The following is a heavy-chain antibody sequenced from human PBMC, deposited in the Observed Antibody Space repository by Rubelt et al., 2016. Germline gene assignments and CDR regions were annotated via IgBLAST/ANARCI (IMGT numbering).Heavy chain of an antibody. CDR2: ISAYNGNT. D-gene: IGHD3-10*01. CDR3: ARADVTPMVRGVIGESVWFDP. J-gene: IGHJ5*02. CDR1: GYTFTSYG. Sequence: VQSGAEVKKPGASVKVSCKASGYTFTSYGISWVRQAPGQGLEWMGWISAYNGNTNYAQKLQGRVTMTTDTSTSTAYMELRSLRSDDTAVYYCARADVTPMVRGVIGESVWFDPWGQGTLVTVSS. V-gene: IGHV1-18*01.